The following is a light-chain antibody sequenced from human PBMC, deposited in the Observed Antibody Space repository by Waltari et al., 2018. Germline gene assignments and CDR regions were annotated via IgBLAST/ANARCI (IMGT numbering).Light chain of an antibody. CDR2: SSS. CDR3: ASWDDSLNGWV. J-gene: IGLJ3*02. CDR1: SCNIGSNV. V-gene: IGLV1-44*01. Sequence: QSVLTQPPSASGTPGQRVTISCSGGSCNIGSNVVTWYQQFPGTAPKLLIYSSSQRPSGVPDRFSGSKSGTSASLAISGLQSEDEADFYCASWDDSLNGWVFGGGTKLTVL.